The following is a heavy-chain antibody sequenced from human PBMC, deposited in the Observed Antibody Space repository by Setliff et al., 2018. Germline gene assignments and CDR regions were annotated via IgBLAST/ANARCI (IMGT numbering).Heavy chain of an antibody. CDR2: IYWNDDK. D-gene: IGHD3-3*01. Sequence: ASGPTLVNPTQTLTLTCTYSGFSLSTSGVGVGWIRQPPGKALEWLALIYWNDDKRYSPSLKSRLTITKDTSKNQVVLTMTNMDPVDTATYYCAHRQEYYDFWSGYYVDAFDIWGQGTMVTVSS. CDR1: GFSLSTSGVG. V-gene: IGHV2-5*01. J-gene: IGHJ3*02. CDR3: AHRQEYYDFWSGYYVDAFDI.